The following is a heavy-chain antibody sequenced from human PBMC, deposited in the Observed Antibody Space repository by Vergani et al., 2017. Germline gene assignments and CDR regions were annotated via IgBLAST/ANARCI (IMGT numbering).Heavy chain of an antibody. Sequence: EVQLVESGGGLVKPGGPLRLSCAASGFTFSSFSMNWVRQAPGKGLEWVSSISSSSSYIYYEDSVKGRFTISRDNAKNTLYLQMNSLSAEDTAVYYCAKGEEAVAATTGDYWGQGTLVTVSS. V-gene: IGHV3-21*01. J-gene: IGHJ4*02. CDR3: AKGEEAVAATTGDY. CDR2: ISSSSSYI. D-gene: IGHD2-15*01. CDR1: GFTFSSFS.